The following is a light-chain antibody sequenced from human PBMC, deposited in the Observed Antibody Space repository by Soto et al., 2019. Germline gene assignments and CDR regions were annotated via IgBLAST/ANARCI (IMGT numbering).Light chain of an antibody. Sequence: QSVPTQPASVSRAPGQSITIPCPGNSKDIGGYNYVSWYQQFPGKAPELIIYDVTNRPSGVSFRFSGSKSGNTASLTISGLQAEDEAGYHCSSYSSTSTRRLFGAGTKVTVL. CDR1: SKDIGGYNY. V-gene: IGLV2-14*03. J-gene: IGLJ1*01. CDR3: SSYSSTSTRRL. CDR2: DVT.